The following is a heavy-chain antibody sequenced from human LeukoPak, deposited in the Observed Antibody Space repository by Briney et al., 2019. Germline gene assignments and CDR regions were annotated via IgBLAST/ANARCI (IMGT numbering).Heavy chain of an antibody. J-gene: IGHJ3*02. D-gene: IGHD2-2*01. V-gene: IGHV4-38-2*02. Sequence: SETLSLXCTVSGYSISSGYYWGWIRQPPGQGMEWIGSIYNSGSTYYNPSLKSRVTISVDTSKNQFSLKLSSVTAADTAVYYCARGCSSTSCYGFGAFDIWGQGTMVTVSS. CDR1: GYSISSGYY. CDR2: IYNSGST. CDR3: ARGCSSTSCYGFGAFDI.